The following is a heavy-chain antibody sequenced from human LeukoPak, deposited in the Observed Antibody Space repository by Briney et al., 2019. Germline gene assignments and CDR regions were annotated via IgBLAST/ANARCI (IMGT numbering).Heavy chain of an antibody. CDR1: GYSFTAFY. V-gene: IGHV1-2*02. J-gene: IGHJ4*02. Sequence: ASVKVSCKTSGYSFTAFYIHWVRQAPAQGLWWMGWIHPRRGDTNYAQNFQVRVTNTRDTSISTAYLDLSSLRSDDTAVYYCARDGDYGTGSYYRGCIDSWGQGTPVTVSP. CDR2: IHPRRGDT. D-gene: IGHD3-10*01. CDR3: ARDGDYGTGSYYRGCIDS.